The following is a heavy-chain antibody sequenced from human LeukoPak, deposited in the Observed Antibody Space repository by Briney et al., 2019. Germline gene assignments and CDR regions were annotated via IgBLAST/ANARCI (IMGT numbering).Heavy chain of an antibody. CDR3: ARDPCSARSCPPWD. J-gene: IGHJ4*02. CDR2: IWYDGSKE. D-gene: IGHD2-15*01. CDR1: GYIFRSYG. Sequence: PGRSLRLSCAASGYIFRSYGMHWVRQAPGKGLEWVAAIWYDGSKEYYADSVRGRFTISRDDSKSTLYLQMNSLRDEDTAVYYCARDPCSARSCPPWDWGQGTQVIVSS. V-gene: IGHV3-33*01.